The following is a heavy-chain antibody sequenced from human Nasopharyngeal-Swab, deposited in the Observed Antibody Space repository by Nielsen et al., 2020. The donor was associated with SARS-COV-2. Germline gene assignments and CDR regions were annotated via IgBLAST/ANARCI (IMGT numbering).Heavy chain of an antibody. CDR3: ARAGVDTSTGSSGGCFDY. D-gene: IGHD3-9*01. Sequence: GSLRLSCTVSGRSISSRSSYWGWIRQPPGKGLEWVGSIYYSGSTYYTPSLNSRVTISVDTSKSQFSLKLRSVTAADTAVYYCARAGVDTSTGSSGGCFDYWGQGALVTVSS. CDR1: GRSISSRSSY. J-gene: IGHJ4*02. V-gene: IGHV4-39*01. CDR2: IYYSGST.